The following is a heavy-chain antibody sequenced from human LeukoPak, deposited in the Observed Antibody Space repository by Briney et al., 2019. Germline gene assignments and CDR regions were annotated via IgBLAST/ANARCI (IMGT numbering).Heavy chain of an antibody. D-gene: IGHD6-13*01. V-gene: IGHV3-48*01. J-gene: IGHJ4*02. CDR3: ASGAAVGTSRFDF. Sequence: GSLRLSCAVSGFTFSSYSMNWVRQAPGKGLEWVPYISSSGSTKYYADSVKGRFTISRDNAKNSLYLQMNSLRGEDTAVYYCASGAAVGTSRFDFWGQGTLVTVSS. CDR1: GFTFSSYS. CDR2: ISSSGSTK.